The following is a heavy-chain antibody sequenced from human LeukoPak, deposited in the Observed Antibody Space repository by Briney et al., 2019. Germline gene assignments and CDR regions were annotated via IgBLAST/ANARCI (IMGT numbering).Heavy chain of an antibody. V-gene: IGHV4-4*07. CDR3: ARTPTTNCYLYYKDG. CDR2: KYTSGST. Sequence: SGTLPLTCTVSGGSISGDYWKCIRHPARGGRQGSGGKYTSGSTNYNPSLKSRVTMSLVTSKKHYSLNLSSVTAAATAVYYCARTPTTNCYLYYKDGGGKAPTVTIS. D-gene: IGHD1/OR15-1a*01. J-gene: IGHJ6*03. CDR1: GGSISGDY.